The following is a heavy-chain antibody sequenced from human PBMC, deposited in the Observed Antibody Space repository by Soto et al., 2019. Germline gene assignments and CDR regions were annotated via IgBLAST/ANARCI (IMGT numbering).Heavy chain of an antibody. J-gene: IGHJ6*02. CDR2: IYYSGST. D-gene: IGHD3-22*01. Sequence: SETLSLTCTVSGGSISSSSYYWGWIRQPPGKGLEWIGSIYYSGSTYYNPSLKSRVTISVDTSKNQFSLKLSSVTAADTAVYYCAAGLPYYYDSSGIGLYYYYGMDVWGQGTTVTVSS. V-gene: IGHV4-39*01. CDR3: AAGLPYYYDSSGIGLYYYYGMDV. CDR1: GGSISSSSYY.